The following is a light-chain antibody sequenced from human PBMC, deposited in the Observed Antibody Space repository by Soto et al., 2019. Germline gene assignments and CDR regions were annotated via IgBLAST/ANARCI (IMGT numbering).Light chain of an antibody. CDR1: QSGSSN. CDR2: GAS. V-gene: IGKV3-15*01. CDR3: LQYNNWPGT. Sequence: EIVMTQSPATLSVSPGERATLSCRASQSGSSNVAWYQQKPGQAPRLLIYGASTRATGIPARFSGSGSGTEFTLTISSLQYEDFAVYYCLQYNNWPGTFGQGTKVEIK. J-gene: IGKJ1*01.